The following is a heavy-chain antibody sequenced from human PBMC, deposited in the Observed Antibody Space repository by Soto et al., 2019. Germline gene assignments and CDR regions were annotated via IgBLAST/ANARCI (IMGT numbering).Heavy chain of an antibody. CDR2: IKSKTDGGTT. V-gene: IGHV3-15*07. CDR1: GFTFSNAW. D-gene: IGHD3-10*01. Sequence: GSLRLSCAASGFTFSNAWMNWVRQAPGKGLEWVGRIKSKTDGGTTDYAAPVKGRFTISRDDSKNTLYLQMNSLKTEDTAVYYCTTVDGSGSYYVKYYYYGMDVWGQGTTVTVS. CDR3: TTVDGSGSYYVKYYYYGMDV. J-gene: IGHJ6*02.